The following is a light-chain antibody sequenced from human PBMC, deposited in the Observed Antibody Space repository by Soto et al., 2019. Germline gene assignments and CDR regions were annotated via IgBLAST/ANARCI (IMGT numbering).Light chain of an antibody. CDR2: AAS. J-gene: IGKJ1*01. Sequence: IQITQSPSSLSASVEDSVIITCRASQSISNHLNWYQKKKGKAPRLLIFAASSLQSGVPSRFSGSRSGPDLTITISSLKPEDFETDDCQQSYSSPPTFGQGTKVDIK. CDR1: QSISNH. CDR3: QQSYSSPPT. V-gene: IGKV1-39*01.